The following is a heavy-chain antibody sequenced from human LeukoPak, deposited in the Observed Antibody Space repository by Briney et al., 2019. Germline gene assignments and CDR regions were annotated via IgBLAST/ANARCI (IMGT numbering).Heavy chain of an antibody. CDR2: INPSGGST. J-gene: IGHJ3*02. CDR3: ALTLSGAFDI. D-gene: IGHD1-26*01. V-gene: IGHV1-46*01. CDR1: GYTFTDFY. Sequence: ASVKVSCKASGYTFTDFYMYWVRQAPGQGLEWMGVINPSGGSTTYAQKFQGRVTMTRDTSTSTVYMELSSLRSEDTAVYYCALTLSGAFDIWGQETRVTVSS.